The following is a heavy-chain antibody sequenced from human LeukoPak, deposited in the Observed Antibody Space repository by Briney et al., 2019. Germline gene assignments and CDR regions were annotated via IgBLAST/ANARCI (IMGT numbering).Heavy chain of an antibody. CDR2: INPNSGGT. CDR1: GCTFTGYY. CDR3: ARDHHDYVWGSYRPFDY. V-gene: IGHV1-2*06. Sequence: PGASVKVSCKASGCTFTGYYMHWVRQAPGQGLEWMGRINPNSGGTNYAQKFQGRVTMTRDTSISTAYMELSRLRSDDTAVYYCARDHHDYVWGSYRPFDYWGQGTLVTVSS. D-gene: IGHD3-16*02. J-gene: IGHJ4*02.